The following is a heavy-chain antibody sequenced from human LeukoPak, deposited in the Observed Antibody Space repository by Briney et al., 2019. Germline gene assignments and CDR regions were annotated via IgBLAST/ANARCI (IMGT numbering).Heavy chain of an antibody. D-gene: IGHD2-15*01. J-gene: IGHJ4*02. CDR3: ARDGPAAMVDFDY. CDR1: GFTFSSYS. Sequence: PGGSLRLSCAASGFTFSSYSMNWVRQAPGKGLEWVSSISSSSSYIYYADSVKGRFTISRDNAKNSLYLQMNSLRAEDTAVYYCARDGPAAMVDFDYWGQGTLVTVSS. V-gene: IGHV3-21*01. CDR2: ISSSSSYI.